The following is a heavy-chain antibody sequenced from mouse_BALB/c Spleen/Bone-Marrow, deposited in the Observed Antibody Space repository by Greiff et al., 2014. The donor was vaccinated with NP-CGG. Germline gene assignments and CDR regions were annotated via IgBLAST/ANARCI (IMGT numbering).Heavy chain of an antibody. D-gene: IGHD1-2*01. J-gene: IGHJ4*01. V-gene: IGHV2-9*02. CDR1: GFSLTTYG. CDR3: ARITTATGAMDY. CDR2: IWPDGST. Sequence: VQLQESGPGLVAPSQSLSITCTVSGFSLTTYGVHWVRQPPGKGLEWLGVIWPDGSTNYNSALMSRLSIRKDNSKSQVFLKINSLQTDDTAMYYCARITTATGAMDYWGQGTSVTVSS.